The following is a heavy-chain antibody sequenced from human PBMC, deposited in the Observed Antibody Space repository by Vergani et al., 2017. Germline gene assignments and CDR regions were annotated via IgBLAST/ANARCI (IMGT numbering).Heavy chain of an antibody. Sequence: QVQLVQSGAEVKKPGSSVKVSCKASGGTFSSYAISWVRQAPGQGLEWMGRIIPIFGTANYAQKFQGRVTITADESTSTAYMVLSSLRSEETAVYYCARECLDCSSTSCYTGRYYYYGMDVWGQGTTVTVSS. J-gene: IGHJ6*02. CDR1: GGTFSSYA. V-gene: IGHV1-69*18. D-gene: IGHD2-2*02. CDR3: ARECLDCSSTSCYTGRYYYYGMDV. CDR2: IIPIFGTA.